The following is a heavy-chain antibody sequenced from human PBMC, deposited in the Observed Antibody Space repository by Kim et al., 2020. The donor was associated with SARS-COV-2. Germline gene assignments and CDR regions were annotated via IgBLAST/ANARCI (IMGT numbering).Heavy chain of an antibody. CDR2: INPSGGST. V-gene: IGHV1-46*01. J-gene: IGHJ4*02. CDR1: GYTFTSYY. D-gene: IGHD6-13*01. Sequence: ASVKVSCKASGYTFTSYYMHWVRQAPGQGLEWMGIINPSGGSTSYAQKFQGRVTMTRDTSTSTVYMELSSLRSEDTAVYYCARDGIAAAGTVHFDYWGQGTLVTVSS. CDR3: ARDGIAAAGTVHFDY.